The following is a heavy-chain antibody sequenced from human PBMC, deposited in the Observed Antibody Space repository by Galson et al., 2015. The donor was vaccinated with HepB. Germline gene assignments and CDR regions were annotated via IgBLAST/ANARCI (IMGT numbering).Heavy chain of an antibody. CDR2: ISTASGDT. CDR3: ARALDYGGNSDH. Sequence: SVKVSCKASGYTFATFGIDWVRQAPGQGLEWMGRISTASGDTDHAQNLRDRLTMTTDSSTSTAYMELKSLRSNDTAVYYCARALDYGGNSDHWGQGTLVTVSS. J-gene: IGHJ5*02. CDR1: GYTFATFG. V-gene: IGHV1-18*01. D-gene: IGHD4-23*01.